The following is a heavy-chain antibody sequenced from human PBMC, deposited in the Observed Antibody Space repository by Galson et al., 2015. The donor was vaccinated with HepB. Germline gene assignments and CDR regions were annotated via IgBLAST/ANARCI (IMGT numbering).Heavy chain of an antibody. V-gene: IGHV3-30*18. J-gene: IGHJ5*02. CDR3: AKEVRTYYYDSSGLDP. D-gene: IGHD3-22*01. CDR1: GFTFSSYG. CDR2: ISYDGSNN. Sequence: SLRLSCAASGFTFSSYGMHWVRQAPGKGLEWVAVISYDGSNNYYADSVKGRFTISRDNSKNTLYLQMNSLRAEDTAVYYCAKEVRTYYYDSSGLDPWGQGTLVTVSS.